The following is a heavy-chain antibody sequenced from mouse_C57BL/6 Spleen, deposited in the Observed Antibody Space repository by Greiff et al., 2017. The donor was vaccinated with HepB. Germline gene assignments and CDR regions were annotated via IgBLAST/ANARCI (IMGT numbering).Heavy chain of an antibody. J-gene: IGHJ4*01. V-gene: IGHV1-69*01. CDR2: MDPSDSYT. CDR1: GYPFTSYW. CDR3: ARADGFYAMDY. Sequence: QVQLQQPGAELVLPGASVKLSCKASGYPFTSYWMPWVKQRPGQGLEWIGEMDPSDSYTNYNQKFKGKSTLTVDKSSSTAYMQLSSLTSEDSAVYYCARADGFYAMDYWGQGTSVTVSS.